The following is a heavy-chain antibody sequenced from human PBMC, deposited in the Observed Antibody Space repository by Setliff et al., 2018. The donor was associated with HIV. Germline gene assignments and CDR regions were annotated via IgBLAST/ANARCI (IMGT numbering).Heavy chain of an antibody. CDR2: FDPDDGET. Sequence: GASVKVSCKVSGYSLTGLSMHWVRQAPGKGLEWMGGFDPDDGETVYAQQFQGRVTMTEDTSTDTAYMELTSLRSEDTAMYYCAPVSSGWFDPWGQGTLVTVSS. V-gene: IGHV1-24*01. CDR1: GYSLTGLS. D-gene: IGHD6-25*01. CDR3: APVSSGWFDP. J-gene: IGHJ5*02.